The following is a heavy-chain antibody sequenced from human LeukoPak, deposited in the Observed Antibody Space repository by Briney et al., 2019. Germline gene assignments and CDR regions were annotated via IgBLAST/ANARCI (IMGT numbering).Heavy chain of an antibody. CDR1: GYSISSGYY. V-gene: IGHV4-38-2*01. Sequence: SETLSLTCAVSGYSISSGYYWGWIRQPPGKGLEWIGSIYHRGSTYYNRSLMSRVTISVDTSKNQFSLKLSSVTAADTAVYYCASLYSSSYNWFDPWGQGTVVTVSS. CDR3: ASLYSSSYNWFDP. D-gene: IGHD6-6*01. CDR2: IYHRGST. J-gene: IGHJ5*02.